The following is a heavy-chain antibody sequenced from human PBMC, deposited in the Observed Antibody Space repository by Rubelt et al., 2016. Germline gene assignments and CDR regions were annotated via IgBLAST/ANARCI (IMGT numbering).Heavy chain of an antibody. D-gene: IGHD4-17*01. J-gene: IGHJ6*02. CDR3: ARTTTVTSYYYYYGMDV. V-gene: IGHV4-34*01. CDR2: INHSGST. Sequence: QVQLQQWGAGLLKPSETLSLTCAVYGGSFSGYYWSWIRQPPGKGLEWIGEINHSGSTNYNPSLKRRVTISVATSKNQFSLKLSAVTAADTALYYCARTTTVTSYYYYYGMDVWGQGTTVTVSS. CDR1: GGSFSGYY.